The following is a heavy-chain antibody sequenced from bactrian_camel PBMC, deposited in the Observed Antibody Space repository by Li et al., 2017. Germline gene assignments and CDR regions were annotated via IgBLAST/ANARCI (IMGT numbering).Heavy chain of an antibody. CDR1: GYKRTDRC. CDR2: IAVDGSK. V-gene: IGHV3S53*01. D-gene: IGHD1*01. J-gene: IGHJ4*01. CDR3: AAHAAGRRRCPATASDYDY. Sequence: HVQLVESGGGEVQAGGTLTLSCSGYKRTDRCMAWFRQATGKQREDVAFIAVDGSKNVADSVKDRFTVSRDNVKRILYLQTANLKFEDTAMYYCAAHAAGRRRCPATASDYDYQGQGTQVTVS.